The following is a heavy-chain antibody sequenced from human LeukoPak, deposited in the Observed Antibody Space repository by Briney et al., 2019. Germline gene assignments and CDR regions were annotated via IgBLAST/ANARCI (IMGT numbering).Heavy chain of an antibody. V-gene: IGHV5-51*01. CDR2: IYPGDSDT. Sequence: RGESLKISCKGSGYSFTSYWIAWVRQMPGKGLEWKGIIYPGDSDTRYSPSFQAQVTISADKSISTAYLQWSSLKASDTAMYYCAKALGYCSSTSCYNYYYGMDVWGQGTTVTVSS. D-gene: IGHD2-2*01. CDR3: AKALGYCSSTSCYNYYYGMDV. CDR1: GYSFTSYW. J-gene: IGHJ6*02.